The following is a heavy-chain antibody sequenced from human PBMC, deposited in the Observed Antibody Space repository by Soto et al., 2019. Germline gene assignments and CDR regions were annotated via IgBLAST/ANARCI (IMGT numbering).Heavy chain of an antibody. D-gene: IGHD6-6*01. CDR1: GFTFSSYA. CDR3: AGSSSYYYFDY. J-gene: IGHJ4*02. CDR2: ISYDGSNK. V-gene: IGHV3-30-3*01. Sequence: GSLRLSCAASGFTFSSYAMHWVRQAPGKGLEWVAVISYDGSNKYYADSVKGRFTISRDNSKNTLYLQMNSLRAEDTAVYYCAGSSSYYYFDYWGQGTLVTVSS.